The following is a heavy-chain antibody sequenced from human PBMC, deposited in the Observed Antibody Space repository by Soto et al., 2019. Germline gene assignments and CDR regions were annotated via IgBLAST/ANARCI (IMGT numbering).Heavy chain of an antibody. D-gene: IGHD1-1*01. CDR1: GFPFSTYG. Sequence: QVQLVESGGGVVQPGTSLRLSCAVSGFPFSTYGFRWVRQPPGKGLEWVAVIVSDGSAKYHADSVEGRFTISRDNSKDTLYLQMNSLRAEDTAVYYCARDDAFGNENGFDIWGQGTMVTVSS. V-gene: IGHV3-33*01. J-gene: IGHJ3*02. CDR3: ARDDAFGNENGFDI. CDR2: IVSDGSAK.